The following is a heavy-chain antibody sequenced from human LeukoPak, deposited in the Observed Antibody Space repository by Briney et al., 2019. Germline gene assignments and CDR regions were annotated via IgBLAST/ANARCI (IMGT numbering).Heavy chain of an antibody. V-gene: IGHV1-24*01. CDR2: FDPEDGET. CDR3: ATAHDSSGYFFDY. CDR1: GYTLTELS. D-gene: IGHD3-22*01. J-gene: IGHJ4*02. Sequence: ASVKVSCKVSGYTLTELSMHWVRRAPGKGREWMGGFDPEDGETIYAQKFQGRVTMTEDTSTDTAYMELSSLRSEDTAVYYCATAHDSSGYFFDYWGQGTLVTVSS.